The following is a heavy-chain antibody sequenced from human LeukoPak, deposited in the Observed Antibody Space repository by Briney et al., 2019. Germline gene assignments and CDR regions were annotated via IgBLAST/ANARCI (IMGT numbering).Heavy chain of an antibody. V-gene: IGHV4-59*01. CDR1: GGSISSYY. Sequence: SETLSLTCTVSGGSISSYYWSWIRQPPGKGLEWIGYIYYSGSTNYKPSLKSRVTISVDTSKNQFTLKLSSVTAADTAVYYCARVVLPPGGAFDIWGQGTMVTVSS. D-gene: IGHD6-13*01. CDR3: ARVVLPPGGAFDI. CDR2: IYYSGST. J-gene: IGHJ3*02.